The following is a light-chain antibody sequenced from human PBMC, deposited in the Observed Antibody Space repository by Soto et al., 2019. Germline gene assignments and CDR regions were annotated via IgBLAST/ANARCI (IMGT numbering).Light chain of an antibody. CDR3: QQRSNWPPELT. J-gene: IGKJ4*01. Sequence: EIVLTHSPGTLSFSPCEIATLSCSTSQSVSSYSAWYQQKPGQAPRLLIYDASNRATGIPARFSGSGSGTDFTLTISSLEPEDFAVYYCQQRSNWPPELTFGGGTKVDIK. V-gene: IGKV3-11*01. CDR2: DAS. CDR1: QSVSSY.